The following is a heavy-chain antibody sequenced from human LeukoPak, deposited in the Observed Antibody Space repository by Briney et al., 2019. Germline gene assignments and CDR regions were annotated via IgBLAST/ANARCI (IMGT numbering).Heavy chain of an antibody. Sequence: GGSLRLSCAASGFTFSNYGMHWVRQAPDKGLEWVAFLQSHGGDIHYADSVEGRFTISRDNSKNTLYLQMNSLRPEDTAVYYCARALFGPGYYYDSSGYYYYYGMDVWGQGTTVTVSS. CDR3: ARALFGPGYYYDSSGYYYYYGMDV. CDR2: LQSHGGDI. J-gene: IGHJ6*02. V-gene: IGHV3-30*02. D-gene: IGHD3-22*01. CDR1: GFTFSNYG.